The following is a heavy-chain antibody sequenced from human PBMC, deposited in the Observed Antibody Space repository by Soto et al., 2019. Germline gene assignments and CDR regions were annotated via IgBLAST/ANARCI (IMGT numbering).Heavy chain of an antibody. CDR1: GFIFSDYG. D-gene: IGHD3-10*01. CDR3: ARDRRRGNYGMDV. J-gene: IGHJ6*02. V-gene: IGHV3-33*01. CDR2: IWYDGSNK. Sequence: QVQVVESGGGVVQPGRSLRLSCAASGFIFSDYGMHWVRQAPGKGLEWVAVIWYDGSNKYYGDSVKGRFTISRDNSKNTLYLKTNSLRVEDTAVYYCARDRRRGNYGMDVWGQGTTVTVSS.